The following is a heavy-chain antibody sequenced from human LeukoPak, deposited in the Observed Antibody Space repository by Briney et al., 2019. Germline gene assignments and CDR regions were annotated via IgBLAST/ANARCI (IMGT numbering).Heavy chain of an antibody. CDR1: GFNFSTYG. CDR2: ISYDGSNK. Sequence: PGGSLRLSCAASGFNFSTYGMHWVHQAPGKGLEWVAVISYDGSNKYYADSVKGRFTISRDNSKNTLYLQMNSLRAEDTAVYYCARDGSLYGDLDYWGQGTLVTVSS. CDR3: ARDGSLYGDLDY. D-gene: IGHD4-17*01. V-gene: IGHV3-30*03. J-gene: IGHJ4*02.